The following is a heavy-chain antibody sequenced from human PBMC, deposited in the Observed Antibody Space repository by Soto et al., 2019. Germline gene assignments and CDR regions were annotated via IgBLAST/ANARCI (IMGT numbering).Heavy chain of an antibody. CDR3: ARSPDSLNGAFDY. Sequence: ASVKVSCKASGYTFTGYYMHWVRQAPGQGLEWMGWINPNSGGTNYAQKFQGWVTMTRDTSISTAYMELSRLRSDDTAVYYCARSPDSLNGAFDYWGQGTLVTVSS. D-gene: IGHD7-27*01. J-gene: IGHJ4*02. V-gene: IGHV1-2*04. CDR1: GYTFTGYY. CDR2: INPNSGGT.